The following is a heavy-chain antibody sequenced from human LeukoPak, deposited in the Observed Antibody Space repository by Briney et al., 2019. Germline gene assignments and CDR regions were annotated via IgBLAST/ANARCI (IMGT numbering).Heavy chain of an antibody. CDR2: IFYSGRT. D-gene: IGHD2-2*03. J-gene: IGHJ5*02. CDR1: NGSMTSDSYY. V-gene: IGHV4-39*02. Sequence: PSETLSLTCTVSNGSMTSDSYYWAWVRQPPGKGLEWIGTIFYSGRTYYSASLKSRVTVSLDTSKKNFSLRLSSVTAADTAVYYCARLWIVATWFDAWGQGALVTVSS. CDR3: ARLWIVATWFDA.